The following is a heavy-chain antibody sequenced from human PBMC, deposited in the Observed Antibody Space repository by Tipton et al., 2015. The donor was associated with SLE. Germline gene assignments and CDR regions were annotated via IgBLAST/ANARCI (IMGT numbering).Heavy chain of an antibody. CDR2: IYYSGST. V-gene: IGHV4-31*03. J-gene: IGHJ3*02. CDR3: ASRTYYYDSSLAFDI. Sequence: TLSLTCTVSGGAISSGGYYWSWIRQHPGKGLEWIGYIYYSGSTDYNPSLKNRVTISQDTSKSQFSLRLRSVSAADTAVYYCASRTYYYDSSLAFDIWGQGTMVPVSS. CDR1: GGAISSGGYY. D-gene: IGHD3-22*01.